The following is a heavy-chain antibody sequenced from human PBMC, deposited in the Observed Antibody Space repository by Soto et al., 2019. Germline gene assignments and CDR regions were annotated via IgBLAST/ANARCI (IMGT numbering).Heavy chain of an antibody. D-gene: IGHD6-13*01. CDR3: ARGSSRWDD. J-gene: IGHJ4*02. CDR1: GASISIFS. CDR2: IHSGGRH. Sequence: SEALSLTSPVSGASISIFSSSWIRQPAGMGLEWIGRIHSGGRHNYNPSLKSRVTMSVDTSKNQFSLRMSAVTAADTPMYYCARGSSRWDDWGQGTLVTVSS. V-gene: IGHV4-4*07.